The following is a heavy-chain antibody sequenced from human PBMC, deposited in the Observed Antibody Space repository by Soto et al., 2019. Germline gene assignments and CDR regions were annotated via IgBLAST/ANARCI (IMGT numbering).Heavy chain of an antibody. CDR2: IYHSGNI. Sequence: QLQLQESGPGVVKSSETLSLTCSVGEGSITNKSSYWGWVRQPPGKELEWIGSIYHSGNIFYNPSLKSRATISVDTSKNHFSLDLTSVTAADTAVYYCARHSSILLGSPSDIVVHPNWFDPWGQGTLVTVSS. CDR3: ARHSSILLGSPSDIVVHPNWFDP. CDR1: EGSITNKSSY. D-gene: IGHD2-15*01. J-gene: IGHJ5*02. V-gene: IGHV4-39*01.